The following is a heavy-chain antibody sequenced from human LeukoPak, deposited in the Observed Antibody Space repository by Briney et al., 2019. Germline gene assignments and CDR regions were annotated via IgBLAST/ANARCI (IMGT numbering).Heavy chain of an antibody. D-gene: IGHD2-15*01. Sequence: ASVKVSCKASGGTLSSYAISWVRQAPGQGLEWMGGIIPIFGTASYAQKFQGRVTITADKSTSTAYMELSSLRSEDTAVYYCAREDGYCSGGSCSNWFDPWGQGTLVTVSS. V-gene: IGHV1-69*06. CDR1: GGTLSSYA. CDR2: IIPIFGTA. J-gene: IGHJ5*02. CDR3: AREDGYCSGGSCSNWFDP.